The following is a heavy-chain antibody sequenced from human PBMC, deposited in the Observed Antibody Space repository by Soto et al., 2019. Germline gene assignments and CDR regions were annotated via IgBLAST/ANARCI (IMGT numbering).Heavy chain of an antibody. V-gene: IGHV6-1*01. CDR2: TYYRSKWYS. J-gene: IGHJ5*01. CDR1: GDSVSGNSVT. CDR3: VRLIGNSWLDS. Sequence: QVQLQQSGPGLVKPSQTLSLTCAISGDSVSGNSVTWNWIRQSPSRGLEWLGRTYYRSKWYSDYAVSVKSRVTINPDPSKNQFSLQLNSVTPEDTAVYYCVRLIGNSWLDSWGQGTLVTVSS. D-gene: IGHD2-8*01.